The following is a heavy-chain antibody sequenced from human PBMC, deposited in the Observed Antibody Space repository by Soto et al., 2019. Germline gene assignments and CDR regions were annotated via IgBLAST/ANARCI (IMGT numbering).Heavy chain of an antibody. CDR1: GGSFSGYY. CDR3: ASATSYSSGRASCRIDY. Sequence: PSETLSLTCAVYGGSFSGYYWSWIRQPPGKGLEWIGEINHSGSTNYNPSLKSRVTISVDTSKNQFSLKLSSVTAADTAVYYCASATSYSSGRASCRIDYWGQGTLVTVSS. J-gene: IGHJ4*02. CDR2: INHSGST. V-gene: IGHV4-34*01. D-gene: IGHD6-19*01.